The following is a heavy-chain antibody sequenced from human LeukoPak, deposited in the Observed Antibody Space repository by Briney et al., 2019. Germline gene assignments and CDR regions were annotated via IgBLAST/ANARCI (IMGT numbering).Heavy chain of an antibody. D-gene: IGHD1-26*01. CDR3: ARERGRGRDSPWFDY. V-gene: IGHV3-53*01. Sequence: GGSLRLSCAASGFIVSGDFMSWVRQAPGKGLEWVSVIYSDGSTYYADSVKGRFTISRGNSKNTLDLQMTGLRAEDTAVYYCARERGRGRDSPWFDYWGQGTLVTVSS. CDR1: GFIVSGDF. CDR2: IYSDGST. J-gene: IGHJ4*02.